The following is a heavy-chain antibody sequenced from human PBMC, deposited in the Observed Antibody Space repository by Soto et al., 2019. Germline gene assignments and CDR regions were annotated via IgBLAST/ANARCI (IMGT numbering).Heavy chain of an antibody. J-gene: IGHJ4*02. CDR3: ARAGRSRRYFFDC. CDR1: GGSMNYYY. CDR2: VYYSGTT. D-gene: IGHD6-19*01. V-gene: IGHV4-59*01. Sequence: SETLSLTCTVSGGSMNYYYWSWIRQSPGKGLEWIGYVYYSGTTYYNPSLQSRVTISIDTSQNQFSLKLRSVTAADSAIYYCARAGRSRRYFFDCWGRGTLVTVSS.